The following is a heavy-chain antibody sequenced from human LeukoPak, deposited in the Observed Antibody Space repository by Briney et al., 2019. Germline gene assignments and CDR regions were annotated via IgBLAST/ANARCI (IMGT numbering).Heavy chain of an antibody. V-gene: IGHV1-18*01. Sequence: ASVKVSFKASGYTFTSYGISWVRQAPGQGLEWMGWISAYNGNTNYAQKLQGRVTMTTDTSTSTAYMELRSLRSDDTAVYYCARVYSSGWYMDYWGQGTLVTVSS. D-gene: IGHD6-19*01. CDR3: ARVYSSGWYMDY. J-gene: IGHJ4*02. CDR1: GYTFTSYG. CDR2: ISAYNGNT.